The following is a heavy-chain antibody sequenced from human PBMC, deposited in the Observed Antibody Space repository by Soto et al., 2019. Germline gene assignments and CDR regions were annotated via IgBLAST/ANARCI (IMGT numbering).Heavy chain of an antibody. V-gene: IGHV1-69*06. J-gene: IGHJ4*02. CDR2: IIPIFGTA. CDR1: GGTFSSYA. D-gene: IGHD3-9*01. Sequence: SVKVSCKASGGTFSSYAISWVRQAPGQGLEWMGGIIPIFGTADYAQKFQGRVTITADKSTSTAYMELSSLRSEDTAVYYCARGHILTGPYYFDYWGQGTQVTVSS. CDR3: ARGHILTGPYYFDY.